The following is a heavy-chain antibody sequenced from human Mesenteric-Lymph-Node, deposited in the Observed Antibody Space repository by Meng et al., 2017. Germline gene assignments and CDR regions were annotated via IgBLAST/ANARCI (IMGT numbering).Heavy chain of an antibody. CDR1: GYSISSGYY. CDR2: IYNSGST. Sequence: SETLSLTCAVSGYSISSGYYWGWIRQPPGKGLEWIGSIYNSGSTYYNPSLKSRVTISVDTSKNQFSLKLSSVTAADTAVYYCASRIAAAGHWYFDLWGRGTLVTVSS. D-gene: IGHD6-13*01. CDR3: ASRIAAAGHWYFDL. J-gene: IGHJ2*01. V-gene: IGHV4-38-2*01.